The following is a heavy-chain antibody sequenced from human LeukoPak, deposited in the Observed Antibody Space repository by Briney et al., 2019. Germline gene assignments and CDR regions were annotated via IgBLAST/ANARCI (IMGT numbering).Heavy chain of an antibody. J-gene: IGHJ4*02. D-gene: IGHD1-26*01. V-gene: IGHV3-23*01. CDR1: GFTFSSSA. CDR3: AKDLQSGDYLLDFDS. Sequence: HPGGSLRLSCAASGFTFSSSAMSWVRQAPGKGLEWVSAISNNGGYTYYADSVQGRFTISRDNSKNTLSLQMSSLRAEDTAVYYCAKDLQSGDYLLDFDSWGQGTLVTVSS. CDR2: ISNNGGYT.